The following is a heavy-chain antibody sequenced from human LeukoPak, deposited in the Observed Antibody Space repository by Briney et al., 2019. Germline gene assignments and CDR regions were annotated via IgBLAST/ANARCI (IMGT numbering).Heavy chain of an antibody. CDR2: IIPIFGTA. CDR3: ASTSTTVVTTTYYFDY. V-gene: IGHV1-69*05. J-gene: IGHJ4*02. Sequence: GASVKVSCKASGGTFSSYAISWVRQAPGQGLEWMGGIIPIFGTANYAQKFQGRVTITTDESTSTAYMELSSLRSEDTAVYYCASTSTTVVTTTYYFDYWGQGTLVTVSS. CDR1: GGTFSSYA. D-gene: IGHD4-23*01.